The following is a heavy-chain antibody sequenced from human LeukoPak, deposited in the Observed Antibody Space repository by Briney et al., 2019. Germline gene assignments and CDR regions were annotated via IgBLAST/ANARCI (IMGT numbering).Heavy chain of an antibody. CDR2: ISWNSGSI. CDR1: GFTFDDYA. CDR3: AKDTRQTDDAFDI. D-gene: IGHD1-1*01. V-gene: IGHV3-9*01. J-gene: IGHJ3*02. Sequence: PGRSLRLSCAASGFTFDDYAMHWVRQAPGKGLEWVSGISWNSGSIGYADSVKGRFTISRDNAKNSLYLQMNSLRAEDTALYYCAKDTRQTDDAFDIWGQGTMVTVSS.